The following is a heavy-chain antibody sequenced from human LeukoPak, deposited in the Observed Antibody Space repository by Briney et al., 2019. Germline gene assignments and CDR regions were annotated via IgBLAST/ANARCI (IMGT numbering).Heavy chain of an antibody. CDR2: IYYSGST. V-gene: IGHV4-59*01. CDR1: GGSISSYY. J-gene: IGHJ2*01. Sequence: SETLSLTCTVSGGSISSYYWSWIRQPPGKGLEWIGYIYYSGSTNYNPSLKSRVTISVDTSKNQFSLKLSSVTAADTAVYYCAREKGVGFDLWGRGTLVTVSS. CDR3: AREKGVGFDL. D-gene: IGHD3-3*01.